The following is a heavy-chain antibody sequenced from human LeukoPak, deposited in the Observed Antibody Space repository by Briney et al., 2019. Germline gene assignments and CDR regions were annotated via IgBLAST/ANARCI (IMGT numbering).Heavy chain of an antibody. J-gene: IGHJ4*02. V-gene: IGHV1-24*01. CDR1: GYTLTELS. CDR3: ATAWYNWNYRYYFDY. Sequence: AASVKVSCKVSGYTLTELSMHWVRQAPGKGLEWMGGFDPEDGGTIYAQKFQGRVTMTEDTSTDTAYMELSSLRSEDTAVYYCATAWYNWNYRYYFDYWGQGTLVTVSS. D-gene: IGHD1-7*01. CDR2: FDPEDGGT.